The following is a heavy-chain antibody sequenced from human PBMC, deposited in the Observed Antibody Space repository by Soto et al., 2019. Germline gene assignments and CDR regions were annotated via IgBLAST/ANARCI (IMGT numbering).Heavy chain of an antibody. Sequence: QVQLVQSGAGVKRPGSSVKVSCEASGGTFNNYAITWVRQAPGQGLEWMGGIIPMFGTNYAQKFQDRVTIAADESTGTAYMELSGLRSEDTAVYSCARPNSYGVTFHYYYGMDVWGQGTTVTVSS. D-gene: IGHD3-10*01. J-gene: IGHJ6*02. V-gene: IGHV1-69*01. CDR2: IIPMFGT. CDR3: ARPNSYGVTFHYYYGMDV. CDR1: GGTFNNYA.